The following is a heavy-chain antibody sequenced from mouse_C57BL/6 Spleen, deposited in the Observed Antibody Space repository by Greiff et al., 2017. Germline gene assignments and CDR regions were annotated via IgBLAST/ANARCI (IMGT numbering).Heavy chain of an antibody. CDR2: IDPETGGT. V-gene: IGHV1-15*01. CDR1: GYTFTDYE. D-gene: IGHD1-1*01. J-gene: IGHJ3*01. CDR3: TRWGYGSSSPFAY. Sequence: QVQLQQSGAELVRPGASVTLSCKASGYTFTDYEMHWVKQTPVHGLEWIGAIDPETGGTAYTQKFKGKAILTADKSSSTAYMELRSLTSEDSAVYYCTRWGYGSSSPFAYWGQGTLVTVSA.